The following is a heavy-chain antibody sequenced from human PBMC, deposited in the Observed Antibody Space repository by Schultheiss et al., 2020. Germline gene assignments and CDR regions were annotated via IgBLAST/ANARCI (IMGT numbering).Heavy chain of an antibody. CDR1: GGVISISTYY. D-gene: IGHD2-8*01. V-gene: IGHV4-39*01. Sequence: SETLSLTCTVSGGVISISTYYWGWIRQPPGKGLEWIGSVDYTGNTYYKASLKSRLTISVDTSKNQFSLRLSSVTAADTAVYYCALLIDFYFYIDVWGKGTAVTVSS. CDR3: ALLIDFYFYIDV. J-gene: IGHJ6*03. CDR2: VDYTGNT.